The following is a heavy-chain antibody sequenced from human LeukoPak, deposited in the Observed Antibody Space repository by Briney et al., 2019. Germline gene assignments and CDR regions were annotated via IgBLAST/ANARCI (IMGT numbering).Heavy chain of an antibody. CDR3: AQATGAY. Sequence: GGSLRLSCAASGFTFSSYAMSWVRQTPGKGLECVSTVTDSGSFTAIADSVKGRFTISRDNSKNTLYLQMNSLRAEDTALYYCAQATGAYWGQGTLVTVSS. CDR2: VTDSGSFT. J-gene: IGHJ4*02. CDR1: GFTFSSYA. D-gene: IGHD3-10*01. V-gene: IGHV3-23*01.